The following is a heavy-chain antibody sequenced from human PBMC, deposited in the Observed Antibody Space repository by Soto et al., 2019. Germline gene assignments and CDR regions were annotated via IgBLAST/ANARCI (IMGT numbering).Heavy chain of an antibody. CDR3: AKDFRVVRVRGVITYDY. CDR2: ISGSGGST. J-gene: IGHJ4*02. Sequence: GGSLRLSCAASGFTFSSYAMSWVRQAPGKGLEWVSAISGSGGSTYYPDSVNGLFTISSDNSKNTLYLQMNSLRAEDTAVYYCAKDFRVVRVRGVITYDYWGQGTLVTVSS. V-gene: IGHV3-23*01. D-gene: IGHD3-10*01. CDR1: GFTFSSYA.